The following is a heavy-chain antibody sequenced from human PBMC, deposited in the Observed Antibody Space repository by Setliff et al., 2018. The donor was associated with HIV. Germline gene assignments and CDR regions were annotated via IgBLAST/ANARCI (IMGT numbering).Heavy chain of an antibody. J-gene: IGHJ3*02. Sequence: PSETLSLTCAVYGGSLSNYFWTWIRQSPGRGLEWIGEINHNENTNYNPSLKSRVTISVDTSRNQFSLNLSSVTAADTAVYFCARGRLRTTMIVVTTHGALDIRGQGTVVTVSS. V-gene: IGHV4-34*01. CDR2: INHNENT. D-gene: IGHD3-22*01. CDR3: ARGRLRTTMIVVTTHGALDI. CDR1: GGSLSNYF.